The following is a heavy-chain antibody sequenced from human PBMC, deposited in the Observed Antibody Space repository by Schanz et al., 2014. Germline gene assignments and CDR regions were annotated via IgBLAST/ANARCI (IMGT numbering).Heavy chain of an antibody. D-gene: IGHD3-10*01. CDR1: GLNFDYYG. V-gene: IGHV3-33*01. CDR3: ARGPIPIQGVPMDF. CDR2: IGYDGSEK. J-gene: IGHJ4*02. Sequence: VQVVESGGGLVQPGGSLRLSCATSGLNFDYYGMNWVRQAPGKGLEWVANIGYDGSEKYYVDSVKGRFTISRDNSKDTLYLQMSGLTPEDTAVYYCARGPIPIQGVPMDFWGQGTLVTVSP.